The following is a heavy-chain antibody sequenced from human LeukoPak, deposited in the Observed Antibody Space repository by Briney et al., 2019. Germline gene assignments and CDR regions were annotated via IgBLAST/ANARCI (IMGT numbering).Heavy chain of an antibody. Sequence: GRSLRLSCAASGFTFSSYGMHWVRQAPGKGLEWVAVISYDGSNKYYADSVKGRFTISRDNSKNTLYLQMNSLRAEDTAVYYCARYGDSNDAFDIWGQGTMVTVSS. CDR1: GFTFSSYG. V-gene: IGHV3-30*03. D-gene: IGHD4-17*01. CDR3: ARYGDSNDAFDI. CDR2: ISYDGSNK. J-gene: IGHJ3*02.